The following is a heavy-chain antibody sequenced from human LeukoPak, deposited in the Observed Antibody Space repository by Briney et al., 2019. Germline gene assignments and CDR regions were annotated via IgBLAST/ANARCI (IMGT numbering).Heavy chain of an antibody. CDR1: GFTFSSYG. J-gene: IGHJ4*02. V-gene: IGHV3-21*04. Sequence: GGSLRLSCAASGFTFSSYGMSWVRQAPGKGLEWVSAISGSGSTIYYADSVKGRFTISRDNAKNSLYLQMNSLRAEDTAVYYCARDSGSYYWGQGTLVTVSS. CDR2: ISGSGSTI. D-gene: IGHD1-26*01. CDR3: ARDSGSYY.